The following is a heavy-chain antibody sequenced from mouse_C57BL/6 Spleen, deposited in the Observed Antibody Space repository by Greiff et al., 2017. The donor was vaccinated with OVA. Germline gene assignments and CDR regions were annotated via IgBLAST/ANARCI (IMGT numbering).Heavy chain of an antibody. CDR3: ARTYGSYWYFDV. CDR2: INPGSGGT. Sequence: QVQLQQSGAELVRPGTSVKVSCKASGYAFTNYLIEWVKQRPGQGLEWIGVINPGSGGTNYNEKFKGKATLTADKSSSTAYMQLSSLTSEDSAVYFCARTYGSYWYFDVWGTGTTVTVSS. V-gene: IGHV1-54*01. D-gene: IGHD2-1*01. J-gene: IGHJ1*03. CDR1: GYAFTNYL.